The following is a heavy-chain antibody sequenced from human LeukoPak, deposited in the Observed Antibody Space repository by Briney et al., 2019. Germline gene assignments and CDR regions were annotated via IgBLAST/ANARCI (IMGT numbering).Heavy chain of an antibody. CDR1: GSSISNYY. D-gene: IGHD2-2*02. CDR2: IYSSGST. CDR3: ARRGDIVVVPAAIGGFDP. J-gene: IGHJ5*02. V-gene: IGHV4-4*07. Sequence: PSETLSLTCIVSGSSISNYYWSWIRQPAGKGLEWIGRIYSSGSTNYNPSLKSRVTMSLDTSKNQFSLKLSSVTAADTAVYYCARRGDIVVVPAAIGGFDPWGQGTLVTVSS.